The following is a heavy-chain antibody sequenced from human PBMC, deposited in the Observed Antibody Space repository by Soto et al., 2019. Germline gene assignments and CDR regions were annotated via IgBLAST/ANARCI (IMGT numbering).Heavy chain of an antibody. CDR3: SRGSPSHDYESVVFDF. J-gene: IGHJ4*02. V-gene: IGHV3-7*01. CDR1: GFTFSTYW. Sequence: GGSLRLSCAASGFTFSTYWMSWVRQAPGKGLEWVANIKQDESEKYYVDSVKGRFTISRDNAKNSLYLQMNSLRADDTAVYYCSRGSPSHDYESVVFDFWGQGTLVTVSS. D-gene: IGHD3-16*01. CDR2: IKQDESEK.